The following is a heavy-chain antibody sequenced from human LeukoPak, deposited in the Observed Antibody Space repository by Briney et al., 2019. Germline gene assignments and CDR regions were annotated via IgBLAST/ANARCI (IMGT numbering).Heavy chain of an antibody. CDR1: GGSISIGDCY. V-gene: IGHV4-30-4*01. D-gene: IGHD3-22*01. Sequence: SQTLSLTCTVSGGSISIGDCYWSWIRQPPGKGLEWIGYIYYSGSIYYNPSRKSRVTISVDTSKNQFSLKLSSVTAADTAVSYCATRGYDSSGSVDYWGQGTLVTVSS. CDR2: IYYSGSI. CDR3: ATRGYDSSGSVDY. J-gene: IGHJ4*02.